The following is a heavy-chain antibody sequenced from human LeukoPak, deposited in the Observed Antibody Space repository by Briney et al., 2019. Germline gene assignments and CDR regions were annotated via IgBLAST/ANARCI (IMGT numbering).Heavy chain of an antibody. CDR2: IRQDGNEK. D-gene: IGHD1-14*01. CDR1: GITFSNYW. Sequence: GGSLRLSCAASGITFSNYWMSWVRQAPGKGLEWVANIRQDGNEKNYVGSVKGRFTISRDNAKNSLYLQMNSLRAEDTAVYYCAAGNTFDIWGQGTMVTVSS. CDR3: AAGNTFDI. J-gene: IGHJ3*02. V-gene: IGHV3-7*01.